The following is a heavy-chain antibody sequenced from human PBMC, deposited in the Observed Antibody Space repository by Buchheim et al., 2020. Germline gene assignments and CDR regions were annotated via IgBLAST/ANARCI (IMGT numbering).Heavy chain of an antibody. J-gene: IGHJ4*02. D-gene: IGHD2-8*01. CDR1: GFTFSSYS. CDR2: ISSSSSYI. CDR3: ARTTRRGLMTCSYFDY. Sequence: EVQLVESGGGLVKPGGSLRLSCAASGFTFSSYSMNWVRQAPGKGLEWVSSISSSSSYIYYADSVKGRFTISRDNAKNSLYLQIKRPEAEDTAVYYCARTTRRGLMTCSYFDYWGQGTL. V-gene: IGHV3-21*01.